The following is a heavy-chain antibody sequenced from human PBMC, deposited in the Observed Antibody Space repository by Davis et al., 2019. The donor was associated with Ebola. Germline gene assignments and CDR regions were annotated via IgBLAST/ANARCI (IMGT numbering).Heavy chain of an antibody. V-gene: IGHV3-23*01. CDR2: IGGGGGST. J-gene: IGHJ4*02. CDR1: GFTFSYYA. Sequence: GGSLRLSCAGSGFTFSYYAMTWVRQAPGKGLEWVSIIGGGGGSTYYADSVKGRFTISRDNSKNTLYLQMNSLRAEDTAVYYCAYGDYGGVAAARAFDYWGQGTLVTVSS. D-gene: IGHD4-23*01. CDR3: AYGDYGGVAAARAFDY.